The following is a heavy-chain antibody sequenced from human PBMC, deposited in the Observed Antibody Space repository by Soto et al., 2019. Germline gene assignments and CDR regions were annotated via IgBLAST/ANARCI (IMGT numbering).Heavy chain of an antibody. V-gene: IGHV3-23*01. CDR2: ITSTGGGT. Sequence: VGSLRLSCAASGLMFNTYAVTWVRQAPGKGLEWVATITSTGGGTYYADPVKGRFTISRDNSNNRLYLQMYSLRAEDTAVYFCANRPRYYNMDVWGQGTTVTVSS. CDR1: GLMFNTYA. J-gene: IGHJ6*02. CDR3: ANRPRYYNMDV.